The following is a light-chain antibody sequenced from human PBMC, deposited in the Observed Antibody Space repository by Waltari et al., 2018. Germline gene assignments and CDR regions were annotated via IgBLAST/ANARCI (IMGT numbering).Light chain of an antibody. CDR2: HTS. CDR3: QQRHNWPLT. V-gene: IGKV3-11*01. J-gene: IGKJ4*01. CDR1: QSVRSY. Sequence: EIVLTQSPATLSLSPGERATLSCRASQSVRSYLAWYQQKPGQAPRLPIYHTSNRASGIPARFSGSGSGTDFSLSISSLEPEDFAVYYCQQRHNWPLTFGGGTKVEIK.